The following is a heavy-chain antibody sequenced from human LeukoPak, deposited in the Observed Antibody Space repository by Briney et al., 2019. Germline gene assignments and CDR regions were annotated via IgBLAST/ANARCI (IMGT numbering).Heavy chain of an antibody. D-gene: IGHD6-13*01. CDR1: GFTFSSYS. J-gene: IGHJ4*02. CDR3: ARDRQQLVQDFDY. CDR2: ISSSSSYI. Sequence: GGSLRLSCAASGFTFSSYSMNWVRQAPGKGLEWVSSISSSSSYIYYADSVKGRFIISRDNAKNSLYLQMNSLRAEDTAVYYCARDRQQLVQDFDYWGQGTLVTVSS. V-gene: IGHV3-21*01.